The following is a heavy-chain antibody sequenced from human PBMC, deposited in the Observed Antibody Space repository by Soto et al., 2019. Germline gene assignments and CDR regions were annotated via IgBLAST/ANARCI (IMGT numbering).Heavy chain of an antibody. Sequence: PSETLSLTCTVSGGSISSSSYYWGWIRQPPGKGLEWIGSIYYSGSTYYNPSLKSRVTISVDTSKNQFSLKLSSVTAADTAVYYCARIISSWNVGYYYGMDVWGQGTTVTVSS. D-gene: IGHD6-13*01. J-gene: IGHJ6*02. CDR3: ARIISSWNVGYYYGMDV. CDR1: GGSISSSSYY. CDR2: IYYSGST. V-gene: IGHV4-39*01.